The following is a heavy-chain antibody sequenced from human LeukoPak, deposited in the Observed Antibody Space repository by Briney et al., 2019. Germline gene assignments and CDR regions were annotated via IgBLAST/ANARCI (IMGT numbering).Heavy chain of an antibody. CDR3: ARDPPGVRYGRPIFDF. D-gene: IGHD2-8*01. J-gene: IGHJ4*02. V-gene: IGHV1-2*02. CDR2: INPNSGGT. Sequence: ASVTVSCKASGYTFTDYYVHWVRQAPGQGLEWMGWINPNSGGTNYAQKFQGRVTMTRDKSISTAYMELYSLRSDDTAVYYCARDPPGVRYGRPIFDFWGQGTLVTVSS. CDR1: GYTFTDYY.